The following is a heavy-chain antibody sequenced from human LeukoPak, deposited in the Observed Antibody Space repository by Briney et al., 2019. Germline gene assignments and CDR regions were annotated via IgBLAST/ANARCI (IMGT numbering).Heavy chain of an antibody. CDR2: IYYSGST. CDR1: GGSISSGDYC. Sequence: SQTLSLTCTVSGGSISSGDYCWSWIRQPPGKGLEWIGYIYYSGSTYYNPSLKSRVTISVDTSKNQFSLKLSSVTAADTAVYYCARAVGWMYYFDYWGQGTLVTVSS. J-gene: IGHJ4*02. D-gene: IGHD6-19*01. CDR3: ARAVGWMYYFDY. V-gene: IGHV4-30-4*08.